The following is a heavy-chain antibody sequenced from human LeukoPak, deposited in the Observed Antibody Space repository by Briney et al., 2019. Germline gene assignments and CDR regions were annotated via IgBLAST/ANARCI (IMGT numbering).Heavy chain of an antibody. D-gene: IGHD1-26*01. V-gene: IGHV3-30*03. CDR2: ISYDGSNK. CDR3: AREYGGSYPGSHFDY. CDR1: GFTFSTYG. J-gene: IGHJ4*02. Sequence: GGSLRLSCAASGFTFSTYGIHWVRQAPGKGLEWVAVISYDGSNKYYADSVKGRFTISRDNSKNTLYLQMNSLRAEDTAVYYCAREYGGSYPGSHFDYWGQGTLVTVSS.